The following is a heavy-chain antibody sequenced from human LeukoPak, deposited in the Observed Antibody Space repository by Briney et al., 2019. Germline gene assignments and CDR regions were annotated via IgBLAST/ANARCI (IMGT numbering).Heavy chain of an antibody. V-gene: IGHV3-74*01. CDR1: GLTLSGHW. D-gene: IGHD1/OR15-1a*01. CDR2: IDSDGSGT. J-gene: IGHJ4*02. CDR3: STVEHF. Sequence: PGGSLRLSCSASGLTLSGHWMHWVRQIPGKGLVWVSRIDSDGSGTRYADSVKGRFTISRDDVKNMLYLQMNSLRVEDTGLYYCSTVEHFWGQETLVTVSS.